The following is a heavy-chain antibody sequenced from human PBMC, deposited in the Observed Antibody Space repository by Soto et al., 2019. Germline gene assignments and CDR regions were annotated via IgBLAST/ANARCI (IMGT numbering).Heavy chain of an antibody. D-gene: IGHD3-10*01. V-gene: IGHV4-4*02. CDR1: GGSISSSNW. J-gene: IGHJ5*02. Sequence: QVQLQESGPGLVKPSGTLSLTCAVSGGSISSSNWWSWVRQPPGKGLEWIGEIYHSGSTNYNPSLKGRVTISVDKSKNQFSLKLSSVSAADTAVYYCARLYMVRGVMDWFDPWGQGTLVTVSS. CDR3: ARLYMVRGVMDWFDP. CDR2: IYHSGST.